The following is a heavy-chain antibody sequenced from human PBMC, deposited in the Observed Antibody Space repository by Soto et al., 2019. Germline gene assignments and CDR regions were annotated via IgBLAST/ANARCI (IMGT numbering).Heavy chain of an antibody. J-gene: IGHJ6*02. Sequence: GESLKISCKGSGYSFTSYWISWVRQMPVKGLEWMGRIDPSDSYTNYSPSFQGHVTISADKSISTAYLQWSSLKASDTAMYYCARHTIAVAVSALYGMDVWVQGTTVTVSS. D-gene: IGHD6-19*01. V-gene: IGHV5-10-1*01. CDR1: GYSFTSYW. CDR3: ARHTIAVAVSALYGMDV. CDR2: IDPSDSYT.